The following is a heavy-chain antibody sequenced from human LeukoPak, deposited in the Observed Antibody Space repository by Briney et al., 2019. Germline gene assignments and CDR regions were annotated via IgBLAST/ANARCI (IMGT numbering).Heavy chain of an antibody. J-gene: IGHJ4*02. Sequence: SETLSLTCAVYGGSFSGYYWSWIRQPPGKGLEWIGEINHSGSTNYNPSLKSRVTISVDTSKNQFCLKLSSVTAADTAVYYCARGRGLLWFGELGLRHWGQGTLVTVSS. V-gene: IGHV4-34*01. CDR1: GGSFSGYY. CDR3: ARGRGLLWFGELGLRH. D-gene: IGHD3-10*01. CDR2: INHSGST.